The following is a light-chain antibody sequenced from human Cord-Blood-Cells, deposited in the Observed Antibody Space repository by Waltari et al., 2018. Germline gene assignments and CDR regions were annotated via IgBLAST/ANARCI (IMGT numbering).Light chain of an antibody. Sequence: QSALTQPASVSGSPGQSITISCTGTSSDVGGYNYVSWYQQHPGKAPKLMIYDVSKAPSGVSNRFSGSKSGNTASLTISGLQAEDEADYYCSSYTSSSTWVFGGGTKLTVL. CDR1: SSDVGGYNY. V-gene: IGLV2-14*01. CDR2: DVS. J-gene: IGLJ3*02. CDR3: SSYTSSSTWV.